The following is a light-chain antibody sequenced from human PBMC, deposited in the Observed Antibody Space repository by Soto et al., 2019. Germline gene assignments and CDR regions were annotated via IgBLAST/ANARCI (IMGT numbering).Light chain of an antibody. CDR2: KAS. Sequence: DIQMTQSPSTLSASIGDTVNINCRASQSVNSRLAWYQQRPGKTPRILIYKASSLEREVPSRFSGSGSGTEYTLTIRNLEPDDFATYYCQQYDGYPWTFGQGTEVAVK. CDR3: QQYDGYPWT. V-gene: IGKV1-5*03. J-gene: IGKJ1*01. CDR1: QSVNSR.